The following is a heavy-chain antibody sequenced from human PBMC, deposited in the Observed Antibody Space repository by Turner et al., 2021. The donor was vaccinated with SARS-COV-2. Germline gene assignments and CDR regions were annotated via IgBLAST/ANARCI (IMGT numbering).Heavy chain of an antibody. CDR1: GFSFSNYA. D-gene: IGHD3-3*01. CDR2: ISYDGRNK. V-gene: IGHV3-30*04. J-gene: IGHJ4*02. Sequence: QVQLVESGGGVVQPGGSLRLACAASGFSFSNYAMHWVRQAPGKGLEWVAIISYDGRNKYYADSVKGRFTISRDDSKSTLYLQMNSLRPEDTAIYYCARERRGYYAEYWGQGTLVTDSS. CDR3: ARERRGYYAEY.